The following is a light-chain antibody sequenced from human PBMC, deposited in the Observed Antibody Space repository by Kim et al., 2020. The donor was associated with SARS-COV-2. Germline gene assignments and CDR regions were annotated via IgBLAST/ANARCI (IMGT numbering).Light chain of an antibody. V-gene: IGLV2-23*02. CDR3: LSYTTRITFV. J-gene: IGLJ1*01. CDR1: ISDVGTYNH. CDR2: EVS. Sequence: GQSITISCTGTISDVGTYNHVSWYQQHPGKAPKLMIYEVSKRPSGVSNRFSGSKSGNTASLTISGLQAEDEADYYCLSYTTRITFVFGTGTKVTVL.